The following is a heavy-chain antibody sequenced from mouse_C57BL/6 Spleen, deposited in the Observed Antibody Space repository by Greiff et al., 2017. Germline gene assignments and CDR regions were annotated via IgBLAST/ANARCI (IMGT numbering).Heavy chain of an antibody. V-gene: IGHV1-55*01. Sequence: QVQLQQPGAELVKPGASVKMSCKASGYTFTSYWITWVKQRPGQGLEWIGDIYPGSGSTNYNEKFKSKATLTVDTSSSTAYMQLSSLTSEDSAVYYCARRGTTVTYFDYWGQGATLTVSS. CDR1: GYTFTSYW. CDR2: IYPGSGST. J-gene: IGHJ2*01. D-gene: IGHD1-1*01. CDR3: ARRGTTVTYFDY.